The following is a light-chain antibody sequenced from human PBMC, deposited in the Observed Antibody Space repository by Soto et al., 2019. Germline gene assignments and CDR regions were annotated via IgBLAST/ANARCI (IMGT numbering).Light chain of an antibody. CDR3: RSYTSSSTLVV. CDR2: EVS. V-gene: IGLV2-14*01. CDR1: SSDVGGYNY. J-gene: IGLJ2*01. Sequence: QSALTQPASVSGSPGQSITISCTGTSSDVGGYNYVSWYQQHPGKAPKLMIYEVSNRPSGVSNRFSGSKSGNTASLTTSGLQAEDEADYYCRSYTSSSTLVVFGGGPKVTVL.